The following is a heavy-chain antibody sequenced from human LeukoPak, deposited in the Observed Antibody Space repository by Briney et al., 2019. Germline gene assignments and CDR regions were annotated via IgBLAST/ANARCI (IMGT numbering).Heavy chain of an antibody. CDR2: INQDGSEK. J-gene: IGHJ4*02. CDR3: AKDLTMATTGDFDY. V-gene: IGHV3-7*03. Sequence: GGSLRLSCAASGVTFSRFWMSWVRQAPGKGLQWVANINQDGSEKHYVDSVKGRFTISRDNAENSLYLQMNSLRAEDTAVYYCAKDLTMATTGDFDYWGQGTLATVSS. CDR1: GVTFSRFW. D-gene: IGHD5-24*01.